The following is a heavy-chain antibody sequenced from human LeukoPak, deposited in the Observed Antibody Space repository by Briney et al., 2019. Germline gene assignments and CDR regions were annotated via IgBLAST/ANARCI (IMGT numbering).Heavy chain of an antibody. CDR3: ARGSRFGVVERDAFDI. CDR2: ISISSNYI. J-gene: IGHJ3*02. V-gene: IGHV3-21*01. D-gene: IGHD3-3*01. Sequence: GGSLRLSCAASGFTFSSYGMSWVRQAPGKGLEWVSSISISSNYIYYTDSVKGRFTISRDNAKNSLYLQMNSLRAEDTAVYYCARGSRFGVVERDAFDIWGQGTMVTVSS. CDR1: GFTFSSYG.